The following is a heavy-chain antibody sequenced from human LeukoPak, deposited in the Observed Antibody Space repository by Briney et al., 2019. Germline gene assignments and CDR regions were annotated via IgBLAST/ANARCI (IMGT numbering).Heavy chain of an antibody. Sequence: GGSVRLSCAASGFTFSRYWMHWVGQAPGRGLVWVARINRDGSSTSYADSVKGRFTDSTDNAKNTLYLQMNSRRAEDTAVYYCARDFSYFDYWGRGTLVTVSS. CDR3: ARDFSYFDY. J-gene: IGHJ4*02. V-gene: IGHV3-74*01. CDR2: INRDGSST. CDR1: GFTFSRYW.